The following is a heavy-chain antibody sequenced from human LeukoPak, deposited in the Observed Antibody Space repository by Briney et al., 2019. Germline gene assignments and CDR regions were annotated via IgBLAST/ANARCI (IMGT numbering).Heavy chain of an antibody. CDR1: GFSFSNTD. Sequence: GGSLRLACAASGFSFSNTDMHWVREVLGEGLEWVAAIGGGGDTYYSDSVRGRFIISRENAKNAFYLQLNTLNAGDTALYYCAKPGPGDGLHVWGQGTTVIVSA. CDR2: IGGGGDT. D-gene: IGHD2-8*02. CDR3: AKPGPGDGLHV. V-gene: IGHV3-13*01. J-gene: IGHJ3*01.